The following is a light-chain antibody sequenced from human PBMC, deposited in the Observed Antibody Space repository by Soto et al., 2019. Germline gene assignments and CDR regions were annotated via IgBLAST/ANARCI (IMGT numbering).Light chain of an antibody. CDR3: QQYGSSRT. V-gene: IGKV3-20*01. J-gene: IGKJ1*01. Sequence: EIVMTQSPATLSVSPGESATLSCRASQSVTSDLSWYHQNRVQARRLLIYGASTRATGIPDRFSGSGSGTDFTLTISRLEPEDFAVYYCQQYGSSRTFGQGTKVDIK. CDR2: GAS. CDR1: QSVTSD.